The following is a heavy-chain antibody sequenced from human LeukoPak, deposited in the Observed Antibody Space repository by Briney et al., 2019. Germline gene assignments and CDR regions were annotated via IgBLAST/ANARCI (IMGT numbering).Heavy chain of an antibody. J-gene: IGHJ3*02. Sequence: TSETLSLTCTVSGYSISSGYYWGWIRQPPGKGLEWIGSIYQSGSTYYNPSLKSRVTISVDTSKNQSSLKLSSVTAADTAVYYCASYGSGSWTDAFDIWGQGTMVTVSS. V-gene: IGHV4-38-2*02. D-gene: IGHD3-10*01. CDR2: IYQSGST. CDR3: ASYGSGSWTDAFDI. CDR1: GYSISSGYY.